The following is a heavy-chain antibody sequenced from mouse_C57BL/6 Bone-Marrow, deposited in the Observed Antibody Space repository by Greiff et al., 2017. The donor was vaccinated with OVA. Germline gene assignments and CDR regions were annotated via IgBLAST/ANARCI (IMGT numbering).Heavy chain of an antibody. CDR1: GFTFSDAW. D-gene: IGHD1-1*01. CDR3: TSSVATDWYFDV. Sequence: EVQRVESGGGFVQPGGSMKLSCAASGFTFSDAWMDWVRQSPEKGLEWVAEIRNKANNHATYYAESVKGRFTISRDDSKSSVYLQMNSLRAEDTGIYYCTSSVATDWYFDVWGTGTTVTVSS. CDR2: IRNKANNHAT. J-gene: IGHJ1*03. V-gene: IGHV6-6*01.